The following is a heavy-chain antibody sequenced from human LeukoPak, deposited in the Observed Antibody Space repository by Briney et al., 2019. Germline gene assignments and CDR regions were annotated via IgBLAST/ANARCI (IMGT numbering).Heavy chain of an antibody. D-gene: IGHD2-2*01. J-gene: IGHJ4*02. Sequence: ASVKGSCKASGYTFTGYYMHWVRQAPGQGLEWMGWINPNSGGTNYAQKFQGRVTMTRDTSISTAYMELSRLRSDDTAVYYCAAIVVVPAAPGDYWGQGTLVTVSS. CDR3: AAIVVVPAAPGDY. CDR2: INPNSGGT. CDR1: GYTFTGYY. V-gene: IGHV1-2*02.